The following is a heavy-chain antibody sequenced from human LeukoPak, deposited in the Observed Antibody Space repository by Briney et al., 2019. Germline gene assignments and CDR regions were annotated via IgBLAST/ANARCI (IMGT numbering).Heavy chain of an antibody. CDR2: MNPNSGNT. D-gene: IGHD4-17*01. Sequence: ASVKVSCKASGYTFTSYDINWVRQATGQGLEWMGWMNPNSGNTGYAQKFQGRVTMTRNTSISTAYMERSSLRSEDTAVYYCARGHMTTVTTGYYYYYYYMDVWGKGTTVTVSS. CDR3: ARGHMTTVTTGYYYYYYYMDV. V-gene: IGHV1-8*01. CDR1: GYTFTSYD. J-gene: IGHJ6*03.